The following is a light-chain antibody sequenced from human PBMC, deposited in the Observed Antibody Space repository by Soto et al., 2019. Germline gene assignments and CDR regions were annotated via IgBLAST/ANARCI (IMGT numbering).Light chain of an antibody. CDR3: MQALQTPIT. Sequence: DIVMPQSPLSLPVTPGEPASISCRSSQSLLHSNGYNYLDWYLQKQGQSPQLLIYLGSDRSSGVPERFSGSGSGTDFTLKISRVEAEDVGVYYCMQALQTPITFGQGTRLEIK. V-gene: IGKV2-28*01. CDR1: QSLLHSNGYNY. CDR2: LGS. J-gene: IGKJ5*01.